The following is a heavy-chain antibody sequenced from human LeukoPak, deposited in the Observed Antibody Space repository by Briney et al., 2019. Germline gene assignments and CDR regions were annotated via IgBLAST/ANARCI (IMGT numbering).Heavy chain of an antibody. J-gene: IGHJ6*03. Sequence: GGSLRLSCAASGFTFSTYNMHWVRQATGKGLEWVSAIDTTGDTYYPGSVKGRFTISRENAKNSLYLQMNSLRAGDTAVYYCARGDRDYYYYMDVWGKGTTVTVSS. CDR1: GFTFSTYN. CDR2: IDTTGDT. CDR3: ARGDRDYYYYMDV. V-gene: IGHV3-13*01.